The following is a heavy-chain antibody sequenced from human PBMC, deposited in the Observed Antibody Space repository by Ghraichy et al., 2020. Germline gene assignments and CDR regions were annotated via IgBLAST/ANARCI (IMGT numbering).Heavy chain of an antibody. CDR1: GFTFSSYA. CDR3: ARDRKPKENHDAFDI. J-gene: IGHJ3*02. Sequence: GGSLRLSCAASGFTFSSYAMHWVRQAPGKGLEWVAVISYDGSNKYYADSVKGRFTISRDNSKNTLYLQMNSLRAEDTAVYYCARDRKPKENHDAFDIWGQGTMVTVSS. V-gene: IGHV3-30-3*01. D-gene: IGHD1-14*01. CDR2: ISYDGSNK.